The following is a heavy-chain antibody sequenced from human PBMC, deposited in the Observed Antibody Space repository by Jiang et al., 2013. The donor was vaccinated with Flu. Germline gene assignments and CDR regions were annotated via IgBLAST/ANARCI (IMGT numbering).Heavy chain of an antibody. V-gene: IGHV1-18*01. J-gene: IGHJ4*02. CDR2: INAFNGNT. CDR1: TNYV. CDR3: ARRSDHLDY. D-gene: IGHD1-14*01. Sequence: TNYVISWVRQAPGQGLEWMGWINAFNGNTNYAQNLQGRVTMTTDTSTSTAYMELRSLRSDDTAVYYCARRSDHLDYWGQGTLVTVSS.